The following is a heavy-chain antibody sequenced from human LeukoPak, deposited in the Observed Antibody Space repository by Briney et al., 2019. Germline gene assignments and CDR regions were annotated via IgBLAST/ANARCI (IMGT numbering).Heavy chain of an antibody. D-gene: IGHD1-26*01. J-gene: IGHJ4*02. Sequence: QPGGSLRLSCAASGFTFSSYAMSWVRQAPGKGLEWVSAISGSGGSTYYADSVKGRFTISRDNSKNTLYLQMNSLRAEDTAVYYCAQQKSGSYYVCFDYWGQGTLVTVSS. CDR3: AQQKSGSYYVCFDY. CDR1: GFTFSSYA. V-gene: IGHV3-23*01. CDR2: ISGSGGST.